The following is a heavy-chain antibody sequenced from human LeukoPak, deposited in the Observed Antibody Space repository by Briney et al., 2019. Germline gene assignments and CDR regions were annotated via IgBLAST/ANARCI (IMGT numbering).Heavy chain of an antibody. CDR3: ARSGGYAFGY. Sequence: TSSETLSLTCAVYGGSFSGYYWSWIRQPPGKGLEWIGEINHSGSTNYNPSLKSRVTISVDTSKNQFSLKLSSVTAADTAVYYCARSGGYAFGYWGQGTLVTVSS. D-gene: IGHD5-12*01. V-gene: IGHV4-34*01. J-gene: IGHJ4*02. CDR1: GGSFSGYY. CDR2: INHSGST.